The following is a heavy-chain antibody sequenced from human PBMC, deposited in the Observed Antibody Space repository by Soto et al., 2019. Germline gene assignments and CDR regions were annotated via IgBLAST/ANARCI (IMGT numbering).Heavy chain of an antibody. CDR1: GFTVSSNY. Sequence: GGSLRLSCAASGFTVSSNYMSWVRQAPGKGLEWVSVIYCGGSTYYADSVKGRFTISRDNSKNTLYLQMNSLRAEDTAVYYCALYSGYTSRYCFYYCAQGTLVPVSS. J-gene: IGHJ4*02. V-gene: IGHV3-66*01. CDR2: IYCGGST. CDR3: ALYSGYTSRYCFYY. D-gene: IGHD5-18*01.